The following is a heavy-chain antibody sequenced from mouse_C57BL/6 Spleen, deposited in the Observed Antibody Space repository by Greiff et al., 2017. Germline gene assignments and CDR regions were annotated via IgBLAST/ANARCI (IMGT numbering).Heavy chain of an antibody. CDR1: GYTFTSYW. CDR2: IDPNSGGT. V-gene: IGHV1-62-3*01. J-gene: IGHJ1*03. D-gene: IGHD1-1*01. Sequence: QVQLQQPGAELVKPGASVKLSCKASGYTFTSYWMHWVKQRPGRGLEWIGRIDPNSGGTKYNEKFKSKATLTVDTSSSTAYMELHSLTSEDSAVYFCARGNYGSSWYFDVWGTGTTVTVSS. CDR3: ARGNYGSSWYFDV.